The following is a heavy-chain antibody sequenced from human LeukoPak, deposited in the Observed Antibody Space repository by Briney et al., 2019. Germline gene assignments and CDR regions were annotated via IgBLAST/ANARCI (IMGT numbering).Heavy chain of an antibody. CDR1: GFTFSTYC. CDR3: EGRYCSSTSCSTN. V-gene: IGHV3-74*01. D-gene: IGHD2-2*01. CDR2: ISCDGSST. Sequence: GGSLRLSCAASGFTFSTYCMHWVRQAPGKGLVWVSGISCDGSSTNYADSVKGRFTISRDNAKNTLYLQMNSLRAEDTAMYYCEGRYCSSTSCSTNWGQGTLVTVSS. J-gene: IGHJ4*02.